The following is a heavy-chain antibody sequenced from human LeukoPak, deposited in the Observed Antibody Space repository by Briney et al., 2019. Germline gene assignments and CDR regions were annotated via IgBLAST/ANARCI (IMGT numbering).Heavy chain of an antibody. CDR2: IFYTGST. CDR1: GGSISSYY. J-gene: IGHJ4*02. D-gene: IGHD5-12*01. Sequence: SETLSLTCTVSGGSISSYYWSWIRQPPGKGLEWIGNIFYTGSTKYNPSLKSRVTISVDTSKNQFSLKLSSVTAADTAVYYCARYIVATNYLDYWGQGTLVTVSS. CDR3: ARYIVATNYLDY. V-gene: IGHV4-59*01.